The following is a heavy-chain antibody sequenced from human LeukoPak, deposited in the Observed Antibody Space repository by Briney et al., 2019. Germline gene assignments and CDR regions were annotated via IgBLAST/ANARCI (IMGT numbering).Heavy chain of an antibody. CDR1: GFIFSSYS. D-gene: IGHD6-19*01. V-gene: IGHV3-21*01. J-gene: IGHJ3*02. Sequence: GGSLRLSCAASGFIFSSYSMNWVRQAPGKGLEWVSSISSGSSYIYYADSVKGRFTISRDNAKNSLYLQMNSLRAEDTAVYYCGRDIAVADWGAFDIWGQGTMFTVSS. CDR2: ISSGSSYI. CDR3: GRDIAVADWGAFDI.